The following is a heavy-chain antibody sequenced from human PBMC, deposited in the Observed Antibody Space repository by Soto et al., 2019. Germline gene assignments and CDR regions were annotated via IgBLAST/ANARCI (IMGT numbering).Heavy chain of an antibody. D-gene: IGHD3-10*01. CDR3: ARDSGSRPSNYYFDY. J-gene: IGHJ4*02. V-gene: IGHV1-3*01. Sequence: VASVKVSCKASGYTFTSYAMHWVRQAPGQRLEWMGWINAGNGNTKYSQKFQGRVTITRDTSASTAYMELSSLRSEDTAVYYCARDSGSRPSNYYFDYWGQGTLVTVSS. CDR2: INAGNGNT. CDR1: GYTFTSYA.